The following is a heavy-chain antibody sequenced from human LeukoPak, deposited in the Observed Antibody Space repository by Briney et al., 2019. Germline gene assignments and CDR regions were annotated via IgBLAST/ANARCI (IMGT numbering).Heavy chain of an antibody. CDR3: ARHLFGYCSSTSCPFDY. Sequence: LGTLSLTCTVSDGSISSYYWSWIRQPPGKGLEWIGYIYYSGSSNYNPSLKSRVTISVDTSKNQFSLKLSSVTAADTAVYYCARHLFGYCSSTSCPFDYWGQGTLVTVSS. D-gene: IGHD2-2*01. J-gene: IGHJ4*02. CDR2: IYYSGSS. V-gene: IGHV4-59*08. CDR1: DGSISSYY.